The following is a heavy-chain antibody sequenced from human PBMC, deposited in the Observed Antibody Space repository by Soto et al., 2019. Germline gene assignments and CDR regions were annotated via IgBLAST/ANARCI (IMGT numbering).Heavy chain of an antibody. J-gene: IGHJ5*02. CDR2: IKPDESEK. CDR3: VRGGSNYAS. CDR1: GFTFVDSW. D-gene: IGHD4-4*01. V-gene: IGHV3-7*01. Sequence: EVQLVESGGGLVQPGGSLSLSCTASGFTFVDSWRTWVRQAPGKGLEWVARIKPDESEKKYADSVKGRFSISRDNAKNSMYLQMDSLRGEDTAVYYCVRGGSNYASWGQGTLVTVSS.